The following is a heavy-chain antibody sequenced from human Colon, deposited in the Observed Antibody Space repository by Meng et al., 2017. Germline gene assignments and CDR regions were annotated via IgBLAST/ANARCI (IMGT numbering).Heavy chain of an antibody. V-gene: IGHV4-4*02. Sequence: QVQLQESGPGLVKPSGTLSLPCAVSGGSINSSNWWLWVRQPPGKGLEWLGEIYQGGNTNYNPSLKSRVTLSLDKSKNQFSLRLTSVTAADTAMYYCSRGVVAGAMVWFDPWGPGTLVTVSS. CDR2: IYQGGNT. CDR1: GGSINSSNW. J-gene: IGHJ5*02. CDR3: SRGVVAGAMVWFDP. D-gene: IGHD2-2*01.